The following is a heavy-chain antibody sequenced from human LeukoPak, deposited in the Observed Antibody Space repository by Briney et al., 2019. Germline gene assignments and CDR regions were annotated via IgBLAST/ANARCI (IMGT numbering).Heavy chain of an antibody. CDR2: IRSKTDGGTT. CDR1: GYTFTSYG. CDR3: TTDPPGFGYCSGGSCSSDNWFDP. D-gene: IGHD2-15*01. V-gene: IGHV3-15*01. J-gene: IGHJ5*02. Sequence: SCKASGYTFTSYGISWVRQAPGKGLEWVGLIRSKTDGGTTDYAAPVKGRFTISRDDSKNTLYLQMNSLKTEDTAVYYCTTDPPGFGYCSGGSCSSDNWFDPGGQGTLVTVSS.